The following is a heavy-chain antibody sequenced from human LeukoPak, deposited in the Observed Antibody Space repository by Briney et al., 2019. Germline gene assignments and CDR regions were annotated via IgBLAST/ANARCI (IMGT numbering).Heavy chain of an antibody. V-gene: IGHV1-2*02. CDR2: INPNSGGT. Sequence: GASVKVSCKASGYTFTGYYMHWVRLAPGQGLEWMGWINPNSGGTNYAQKFQGRVTMTRDTSISTAYMELSRLRSDDTAVYYCARVSGTGYSSGWYPYWGQGTLVTVSS. CDR3: ARVSGTGYSSGWYPY. D-gene: IGHD6-19*01. J-gene: IGHJ4*02. CDR1: GYTFTGYY.